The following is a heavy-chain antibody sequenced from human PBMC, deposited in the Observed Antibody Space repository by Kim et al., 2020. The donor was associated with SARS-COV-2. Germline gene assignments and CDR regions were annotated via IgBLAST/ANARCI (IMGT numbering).Heavy chain of an antibody. D-gene: IGHD5-12*01. J-gene: IGHJ4*02. CDR3: ARQAGSGYGLGFDY. V-gene: IGHV4-39*01. Sequence: SPSLKSRVTISVDTSKNQFSLKVSSVTAADTAVYYCARQAGSGYGLGFDYWGQGTLVTVSS.